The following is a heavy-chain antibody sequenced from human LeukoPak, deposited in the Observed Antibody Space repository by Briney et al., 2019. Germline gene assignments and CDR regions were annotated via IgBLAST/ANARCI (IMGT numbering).Heavy chain of an antibody. CDR2: IIPIFGTA. CDR3: ARRTADYDILTGPSYYYYGMDV. D-gene: IGHD3-9*01. V-gene: IGHV1-69*13. Sequence: GASVKVSCKASGGTFSSYAISWVRQAPGQGLEWMGGIIPIFGTANYAQKFQGRVTITADESTSTAYMELSSLRSEDTAVYYCARRTADYDILTGPSYYYYGMDVWGQGTTVTVSS. CDR1: GGTFSSYA. J-gene: IGHJ6*02.